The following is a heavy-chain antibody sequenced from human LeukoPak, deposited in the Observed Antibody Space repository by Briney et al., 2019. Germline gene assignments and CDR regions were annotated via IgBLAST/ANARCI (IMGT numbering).Heavy chain of an antibody. CDR2: ISAYNGNT. D-gene: IGHD3-22*01. V-gene: IGHV1-18*01. Sequence: GASVKVSCKASGYTFTSYGISWVRQAPGQGLEWMGGISAYNGNTNYAQKLQGRVTMTTDTSTSTAYMELRSLRSDDTGVYYCARVGYYYDSSGYYYGDYYGMDVWGQGTTVTVSS. CDR3: ARVGYYYDSSGYYYGDYYGMDV. CDR1: GYTFTSYG. J-gene: IGHJ6*02.